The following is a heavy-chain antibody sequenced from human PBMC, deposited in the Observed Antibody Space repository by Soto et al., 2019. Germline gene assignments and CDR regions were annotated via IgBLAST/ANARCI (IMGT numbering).Heavy chain of an antibody. CDR3: ARSRSSSSLFYYCGMDV. J-gene: IGHJ6*02. Sequence: QVQLVQSGAEVKKPGSSVKVSCKASGGTFSSYAISWVRQAPGQGLEWMGGIIPIFGTANYAQKFQGRVTITADESTSTAYMELSSLRSEDTAVYYCARSRSSSSLFYYCGMDVWGQGTTVTVSS. V-gene: IGHV1-69*01. CDR1: GGTFSSYA. CDR2: IIPIFGTA. D-gene: IGHD6-6*01.